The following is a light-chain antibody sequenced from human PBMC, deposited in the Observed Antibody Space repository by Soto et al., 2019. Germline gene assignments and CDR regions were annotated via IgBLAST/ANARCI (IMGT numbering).Light chain of an antibody. Sequence: QSALTQPASVSGSPGQSITISCTGTSSDVGAYNYVSWYQQHPGKVPKLVISDVTYRPSGVSNRFSGSKSDNTASLTISGLQAEDEADYYCSSCTSSSTVVFGGGTKLTVL. CDR1: SSDVGAYNY. V-gene: IGLV2-14*03. CDR2: DVT. CDR3: SSCTSSSTVV. J-gene: IGLJ2*01.